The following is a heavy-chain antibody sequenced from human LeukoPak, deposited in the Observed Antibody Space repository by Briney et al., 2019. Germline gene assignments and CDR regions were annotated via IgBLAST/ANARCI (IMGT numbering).Heavy chain of an antibody. V-gene: IGHV4-34*01. CDR1: GGSFSGYY. Sequence: SETLSVTCAVDGGSFSGYYWSWIRQPPGKGLEWIGEINHSGSTNYNPSLKSRVTISVDTSKNQFSLKLSSVTAADTAVYYCAALTITAAFIAAAGSGTDAFDTWGQATMVTVSS. J-gene: IGHJ3*02. D-gene: IGHD6-13*01. CDR2: INHSGST. CDR3: AALTITAAFIAAAGSGTDAFDT.